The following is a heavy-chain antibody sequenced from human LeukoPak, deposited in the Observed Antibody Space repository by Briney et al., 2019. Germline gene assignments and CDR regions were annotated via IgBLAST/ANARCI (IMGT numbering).Heavy chain of an antibody. CDR3: VRVLTIGSCGL. CDR1: GYTSTGYY. J-gene: IGHJ4*02. Sequence: ASVNVSCKPSGYTSTGYYTDCVRQAPGQGLEWMGWINPNSGGTNYAQKFQGRVTMTRDTSISTAYMELSRLRSDDTAVYYWVRVLTIGSCGLWGQGTLVTVSS. V-gene: IGHV1-2*02. CDR2: INPNSGGT. D-gene: IGHD2-21*01.